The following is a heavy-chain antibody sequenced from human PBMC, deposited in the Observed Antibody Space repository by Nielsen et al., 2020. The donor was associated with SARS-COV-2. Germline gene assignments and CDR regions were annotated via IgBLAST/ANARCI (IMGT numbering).Heavy chain of an antibody. CDR3: ARVGGYDSVGRNY. J-gene: IGHJ4*02. CDR2: MSSDGRNE. Sequence: GESLKISCAVSGFDFSDFGIHWVRQAPGKGLEWVAVMSSDGRNELYADSVRGRFSISRDNSKNTIFLQVDSLRSDDSAVYYCARVGGYDSVGRNYWGQGTLVTVSS. CDR1: GFDFSDFG. D-gene: IGHD5-12*01. V-gene: IGHV3-30*03.